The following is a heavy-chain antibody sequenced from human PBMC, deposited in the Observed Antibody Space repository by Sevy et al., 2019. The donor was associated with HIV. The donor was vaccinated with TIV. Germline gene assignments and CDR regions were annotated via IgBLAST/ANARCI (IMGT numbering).Heavy chain of an antibody. CDR2: ISSSSSYI. Sequence: GGSLRLSCAASGFTFSSYSMNWVRQAPGKGLEWVSSISSSSSYIYYADSVKGRFAISRDNAKNSLYLQMNSLRAEDTAVYYCARTQEDGYCSSWSYYYGMDVWGQGTTVTVSS. D-gene: IGHD6-13*01. CDR1: GFTFSSYS. J-gene: IGHJ6*02. CDR3: ARTQEDGYCSSWSYYYGMDV. V-gene: IGHV3-21*01.